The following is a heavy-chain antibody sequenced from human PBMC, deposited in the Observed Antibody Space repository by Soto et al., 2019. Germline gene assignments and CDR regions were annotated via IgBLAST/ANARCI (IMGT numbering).Heavy chain of an antibody. CDR3: ARGLVGFFHIDY. D-gene: IGHD2-8*02. Sequence: XGSLRLSCAASGFIFSSYGMHWVRQAPGKGLEWVAVIWYDGKNKDYADSVKGRFTISRDNSKNTLYLQMNSVGVEDTAVYYCARGLVGFFHIDYWGQGTLVTVSS. V-gene: IGHV3-33*01. CDR1: GFIFSSYG. J-gene: IGHJ4*02. CDR2: IWYDGKNK.